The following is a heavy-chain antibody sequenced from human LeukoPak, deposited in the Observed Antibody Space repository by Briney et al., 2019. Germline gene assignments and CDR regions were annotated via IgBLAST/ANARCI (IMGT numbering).Heavy chain of an antibody. CDR1: GYTFTSYG. CDR3: ASTDYYYDSSGYLDY. Sequence: ASVKVSCKASGYTFTSYGISWVRQAPGQGLEWMGGIIPIFGTANYAQKFQGRVTITADESTSTAYMELSSLRSEDTAVYYCASTDYYYDSSGYLDYWGQGTLVTVSS. D-gene: IGHD3-22*01. CDR2: IIPIFGTA. V-gene: IGHV1-69*13. J-gene: IGHJ4*02.